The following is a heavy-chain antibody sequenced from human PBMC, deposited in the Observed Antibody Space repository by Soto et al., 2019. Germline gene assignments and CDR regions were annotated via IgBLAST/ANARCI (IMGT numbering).Heavy chain of an antibody. Sequence: GGSLRLSCAASGFTFSSYAMHWVRQAPGKGLEWVAVISYDGSNKYYADSAKGRFTISRDNSKNTLYLQMNSLRAEDTAVYYCARDLTYYDSRRGMDVWAKGPRSPSP. V-gene: IGHV3-30-3*01. CDR1: GFTFSSYA. D-gene: IGHD3-22*01. CDR3: ARDLTYYDSRRGMDV. J-gene: IGHJ6*02. CDR2: ISYDGSNK.